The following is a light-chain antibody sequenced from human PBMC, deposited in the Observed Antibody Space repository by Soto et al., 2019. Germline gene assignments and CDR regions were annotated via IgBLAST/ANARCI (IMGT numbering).Light chain of an antibody. J-gene: IGKJ5*01. CDR3: QQSYSTPT. CDR2: DAS. CDR1: QYISTS. V-gene: IGKV1-39*01. Sequence: DIQMTQSPSSLSASVGDGVTITCRASQYISTSLNWYQQKPGNAPNLLIYDASRLQSGVPSWFSGSGSGTDFTLTITSPQPEDFGTYYCQQSYSTPTFGQGTRLEIK.